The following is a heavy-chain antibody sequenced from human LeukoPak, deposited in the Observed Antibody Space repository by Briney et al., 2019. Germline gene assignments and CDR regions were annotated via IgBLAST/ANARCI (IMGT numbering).Heavy chain of an antibody. V-gene: IGHV4-34*01. CDR2: INHSGTT. D-gene: IGHD6-13*01. CDR3: ARSRGRAAAASTGFDY. J-gene: IGHJ4*02. CDR1: GDSFFGYY. Sequence: SETLSLTCAVYGDSFFGYYGSWIRERPGKGLEWIGEINHSGTTSYNPSLKSRVIMSVDTSKNQFSLNLRSVTAADAGAYYCARSRGRAAAASTGFDYWGQGTLVTVSS.